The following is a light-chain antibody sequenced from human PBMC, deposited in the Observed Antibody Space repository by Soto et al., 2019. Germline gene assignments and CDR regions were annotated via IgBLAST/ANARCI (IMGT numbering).Light chain of an antibody. CDR1: QSVGSN. V-gene: IGKV3-15*01. J-gene: IGKJ2*01. CDR3: QQYTNWPYT. CDR2: GAS. Sequence: EIVMTQSPATLSVSPGERASLSCGASQSVGSNLAWYQQTAGQAPRLLIYGASTRATGIPARFSGSGSGTEFTLTISSLQSEDFAVYSCQQYTNWPYTFGQGTKLAIK.